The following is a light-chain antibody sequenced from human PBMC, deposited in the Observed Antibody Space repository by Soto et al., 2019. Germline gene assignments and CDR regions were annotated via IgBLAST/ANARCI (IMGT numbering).Light chain of an antibody. J-gene: IGLJ1*01. V-gene: IGLV1-44*01. CDR3: AAWYDLLNGYV. CDR1: SSNIESNT. Sequence: QSVLTQPPSASGTPGQRVTISCSGSSSNIESNTVTWYQQLPGTAPKLVIYSNYDRPSGVPDRFSGSTSGTSASLVIRGLQSEDEADYYCAAWYDLLNGYVFGGGTKVTV. CDR2: SNY.